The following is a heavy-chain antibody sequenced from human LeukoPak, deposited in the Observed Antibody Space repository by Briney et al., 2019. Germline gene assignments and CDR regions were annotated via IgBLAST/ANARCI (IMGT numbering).Heavy chain of an antibody. D-gene: IGHD4-17*01. CDR1: GFTFSRYW. J-gene: IGHJ4*02. CDR3: ARGVEGDYGDYFDY. Sequence: GGSLRLSCAASGFTFSRYWMSWVRQAPGKGLEWVANIKQDGSEKYYVDSVKGRFTISRDNAKNSLYLQMNSLRAEDTAVYYCARGVEGDYGDYFDYWGQGTLVTVSS. V-gene: IGHV3-7*03. CDR2: IKQDGSEK.